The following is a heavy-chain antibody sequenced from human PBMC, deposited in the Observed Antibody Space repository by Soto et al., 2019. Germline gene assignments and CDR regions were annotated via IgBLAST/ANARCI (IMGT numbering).Heavy chain of an antibody. CDR3: AHRRIAAAINAFDI. V-gene: IGHV2-5*02. D-gene: IGHD6-13*01. CDR1: GFSLSTSGVG. CDR2: IYWDDDK. Sequence: QITLKESGPTLVKPTQTLTLTCTFSGFSLSTSGVGVGWISQPPGKALEWLALIYWDDDKRYSPSLKSRLTITKDTSKNQVVLTMTNMDPVDTATYYCAHRRIAAAINAFDIWGQGTMVTVSS. J-gene: IGHJ3*02.